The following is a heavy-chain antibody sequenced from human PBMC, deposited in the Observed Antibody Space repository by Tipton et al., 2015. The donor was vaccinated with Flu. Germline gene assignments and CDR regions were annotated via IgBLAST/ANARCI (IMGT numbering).Heavy chain of an antibody. CDR3: ARDLGWGDLDY. V-gene: IGHV1-18*01. Sequence: QLVQSGVEVKKPGASVKVSCKASGYNFLTYGITWVRQAPGQGLEWMGWISTNNGYTSLPLKFQGRVTMTTDTPTSTAYMELSSLRSEDTAVYYCARDLGWGDLDYWGQGTLVTVSS. J-gene: IGHJ4*02. D-gene: IGHD3-10*01. CDR2: ISTNNGYT. CDR1: GYNFLTYG.